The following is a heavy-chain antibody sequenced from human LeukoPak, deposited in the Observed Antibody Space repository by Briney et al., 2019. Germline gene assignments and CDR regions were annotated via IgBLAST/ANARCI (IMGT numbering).Heavy chain of an antibody. Sequence: PGGSLRLSCAASGFTFSSYAMSWVRQAPGKGLEWVSAISGSGGSTYYADSVKGRFTISRDNSKNTLYLQMNSLRAEDTAVYYCAKERDYYDSSGYYTSGAFDIWGQGTMVTVSS. J-gene: IGHJ3*02. V-gene: IGHV3-23*01. CDR3: AKERDYYDSSGYYTSGAFDI. D-gene: IGHD3-22*01. CDR2: ISGSGGST. CDR1: GFTFSSYA.